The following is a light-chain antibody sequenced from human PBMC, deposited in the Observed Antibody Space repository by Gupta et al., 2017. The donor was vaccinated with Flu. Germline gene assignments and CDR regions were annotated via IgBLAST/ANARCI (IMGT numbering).Light chain of an antibody. J-gene: IGKJ1*01. V-gene: IGKV3-15*01. Sequence: EIVMTQSPGTLSVSPGERVTLSCRASQSISNNLAWYQQKPGQAPRLLIYGASTRATDIPARFSGSGSGTELTLTISSRQSEDFAVYYCQQYNNWPPWTFGQGTRVEIK. CDR1: QSISNN. CDR3: QQYNNWPPWT. CDR2: GAS.